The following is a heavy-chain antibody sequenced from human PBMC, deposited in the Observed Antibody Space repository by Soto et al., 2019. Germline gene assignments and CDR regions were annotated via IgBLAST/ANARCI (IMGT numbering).Heavy chain of an antibody. Sequence: ASVKVSCKASGYTFSGHAIHWLRQAPGQRPEWLGWINAGKSQTYYSEKFEGRVTFTRDTVATTVNMELTSLTSEDTAVYYCGRDQSRTGYYVDWFHPWGQGTLVTVIS. CDR3: GRDQSRTGYYVDWFHP. D-gene: IGHD3-10*02. J-gene: IGHJ5*02. V-gene: IGHV1-3*01. CDR2: INAGKSQT. CDR1: GYTFSGHA.